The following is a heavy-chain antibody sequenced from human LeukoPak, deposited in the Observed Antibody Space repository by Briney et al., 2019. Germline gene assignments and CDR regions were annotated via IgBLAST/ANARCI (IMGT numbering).Heavy chain of an antibody. J-gene: IGHJ5*02. CDR2: IKQDGSVK. Sequence: GGSLRLSCAASGFIFSSDWMSWVRQAPGKGLEWVANIKQDGSVKYYVDSVKGRFTISRDNAKNSLYLQMNSLRAEDTAVYYCAREQWLAKFDNWFDPWGQGTLVTVSS. V-gene: IGHV3-7*01. CDR1: GFIFSSDW. D-gene: IGHD6-19*01. CDR3: AREQWLAKFDNWFDP.